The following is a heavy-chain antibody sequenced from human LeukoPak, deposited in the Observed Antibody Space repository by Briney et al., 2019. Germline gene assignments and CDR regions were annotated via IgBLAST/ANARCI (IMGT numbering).Heavy chain of an antibody. CDR3: AHTLSPRIIFY. V-gene: IGHV2-5*02. J-gene: IGHJ4*02. CDR2: IYWDDDK. CDR1: GFSLSTSGVG. Sequence: KESGPTLVNPTQTLTLTCTFSGFSLSTSGVGVGWIRQPPGQALQYLALIYWDDDKRYSPSLESRLTITKDTSKNQVVLTMTNMGPADTATYYCAHTLSPRIIFYWGQGTLVTVSS. D-gene: IGHD3/OR15-3a*01.